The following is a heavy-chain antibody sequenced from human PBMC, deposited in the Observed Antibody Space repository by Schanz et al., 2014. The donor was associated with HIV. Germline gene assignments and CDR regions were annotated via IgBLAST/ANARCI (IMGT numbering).Heavy chain of an antibody. V-gene: IGHV3-74*02. J-gene: IGHJ3*01. D-gene: IGHD3-16*01. CDR1: GFTFGTTW. Sequence: EVQLLESGGGLVQPGGSLRLSCAASGFTFGTTWMYWVRQGPGKGLTWVSYITPDGSVTYADSVKGRFTASRDSSKNTLFLQMNSLRVEDTATYYCRVFMFTYDVWGQGTMVTVSS. CDR3: RVFMFTYDV. CDR2: ITPDGSVT.